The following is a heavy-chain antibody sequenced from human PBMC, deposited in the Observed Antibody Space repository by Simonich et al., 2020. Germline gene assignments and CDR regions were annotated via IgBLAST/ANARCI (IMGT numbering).Heavy chain of an antibody. V-gene: IGHV3-21*01. CDR3: ARWIAVAGTGAYGMDV. CDR1: GFTFSSYS. CDR2: ISSSRSYI. J-gene: IGHJ6*02. Sequence: EVQLVESGGGLVKPGGSLRLSCAASGFTFSSYSMNWVRQAPGKGLEWVSSISSSRSYIYNAESVKGRFTISRDNAKNSLYLQMNSLRAEDTAVYYCARWIAVAGTGAYGMDVWGQGTTVTVSS. D-gene: IGHD6-19*01.